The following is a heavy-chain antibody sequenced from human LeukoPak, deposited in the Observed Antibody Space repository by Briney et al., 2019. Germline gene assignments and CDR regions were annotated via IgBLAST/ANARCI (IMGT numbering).Heavy chain of an antibody. CDR1: GFTFSSYA. CDR2: ISGSGGST. J-gene: IGHJ6*03. V-gene: IGHV3-23*01. Sequence: GGSLRLSCAASGFTFSSYAMSWVRQAPGKGLEWVSAISGSGGSTYYADSVKGRFTISRDNSKNTLYLQMNSLRAEDAAVYYCAKDGPYYYDSSGSPGYYYYYMDVWGKGTTVTVSS. CDR3: AKDGPYYYDSSGSPGYYYYYMDV. D-gene: IGHD3-22*01.